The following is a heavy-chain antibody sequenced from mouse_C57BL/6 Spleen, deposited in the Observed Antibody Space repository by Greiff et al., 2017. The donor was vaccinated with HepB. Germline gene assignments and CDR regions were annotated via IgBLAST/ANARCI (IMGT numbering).Heavy chain of an antibody. CDR2: IDPSDSET. Sequence: VQLQQPGAELVRPGSSVKLSCKASGSTFTSYWMHWVKQRPIQGLEWIGNIDPSDSETHYNQKFKDKATLTVDKSSSTAYMQLSSLTSEDSAVYYCARGYYGRLDYWGQGTTLTVSS. CDR3: ARGYYGRLDY. CDR1: GSTFTSYW. D-gene: IGHD1-1*01. V-gene: IGHV1-52*01. J-gene: IGHJ2*01.